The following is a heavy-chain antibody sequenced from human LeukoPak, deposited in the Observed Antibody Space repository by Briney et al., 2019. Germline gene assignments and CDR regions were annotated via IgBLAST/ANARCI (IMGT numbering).Heavy chain of an antibody. CDR2: ISGSGGST. J-gene: IGHJ4*02. CDR3: GKDQAFYYDTTSFH. CDR1: GFTFSSYA. V-gene: IGHV3-23*01. D-gene: IGHD3-22*01. Sequence: GGSLRLSCAASGFTFSSYAMSWVRQAPGKGLEWVSAISGSGGSTYYADSVKGRFTISRDNSKNMVYLQMNSLRAEDTAIYYCGKDQAFYYDTTSFHWGQGTLVTVSS.